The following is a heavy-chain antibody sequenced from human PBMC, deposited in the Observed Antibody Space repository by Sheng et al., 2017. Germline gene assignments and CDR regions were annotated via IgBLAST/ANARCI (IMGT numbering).Heavy chain of an antibody. J-gene: IGHJ6*02. Sequence: DVQLVESGGGLIQPGGSLRLSCAASGFTVSSNYMSWVRQAPGKGLEWVSVIYSGGSTYYADSVKGRFTISRDNSKNTLYLQMNSLRAEDTAVYYCARELGGAVNYYGMDVWGQGTTVTVSS. D-gene: IGHD7-27*01. CDR1: GFTVSSNY. V-gene: IGHV3-53*01. CDR3: ARELGGAVNYYGMDV. CDR2: IYSGGST.